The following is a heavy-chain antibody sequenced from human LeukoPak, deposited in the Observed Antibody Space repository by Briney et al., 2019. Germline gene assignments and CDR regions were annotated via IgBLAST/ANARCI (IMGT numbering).Heavy chain of an antibody. CDR2: IYYSGST. CDR3: AGYDSSGRYFDY. Sequence: PSETLSLTCTVSGGSISSGDYYWSWIRQPPGKGLEWIGYIYYSGSTYYSPSLKSRVSISVDTSKNQFSLKLSSVTAADTAVYYCAGYDSSGRYFDYWGQGTLVTVSS. V-gene: IGHV4-30-4*01. D-gene: IGHD3-22*01. CDR1: GGSISSGDYY. J-gene: IGHJ4*02.